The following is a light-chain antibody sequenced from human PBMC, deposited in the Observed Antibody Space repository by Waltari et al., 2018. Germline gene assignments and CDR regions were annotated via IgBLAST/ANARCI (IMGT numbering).Light chain of an antibody. CDR3: HSRDASGVGGT. Sequence: TQDPAVSVAMGQTVRITCQGDSLRSYYASWYRQRPGQAPILGMNDKTNRPSGVPDRFSGSSSDNTASLTITGAQAEDEAYYYCHSRDASGVGGTFGGGTKLTVL. V-gene: IGLV3-19*01. CDR1: SLRSYY. CDR2: DKT. J-gene: IGLJ3*02.